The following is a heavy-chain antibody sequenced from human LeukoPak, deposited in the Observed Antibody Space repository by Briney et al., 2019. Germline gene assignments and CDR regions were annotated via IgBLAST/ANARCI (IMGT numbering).Heavy chain of an antibody. J-gene: IGHJ5*02. CDR2: IYYSGST. CDR3: ARLTVVRRWFDP. Sequence: SETLSLTCTVSGGSISSSSYYWGWIRQPPGKGLEWIGSIYYSGSTYYNPSLKSRVTISVDTSKNQFSLKLSSVTAADTAVYYCARLTVVRRWFDPWGQGTLVTVSS. D-gene: IGHD4-23*01. V-gene: IGHV4-39*01. CDR1: GGSISSSSYY.